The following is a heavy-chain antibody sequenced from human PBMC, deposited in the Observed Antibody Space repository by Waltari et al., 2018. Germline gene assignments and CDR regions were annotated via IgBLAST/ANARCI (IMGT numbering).Heavy chain of an antibody. CDR2: IDSGGSST. Sequence: EVQLLESGGGLVQPGGSLRLSCAASGFTFSSYPMSWVRQAPGKGLEWVSVIDSGGSSTYYADSVKGRFTISRDNSKNTLYLQMNSLRAEDTAVYYCAKGGVTTLINWFDPWGQGTLVTVSS. J-gene: IGHJ5*02. CDR1: GFTFSSYP. CDR3: AKGGVTTLINWFDP. D-gene: IGHD4-4*01. V-gene: IGHV3-23*03.